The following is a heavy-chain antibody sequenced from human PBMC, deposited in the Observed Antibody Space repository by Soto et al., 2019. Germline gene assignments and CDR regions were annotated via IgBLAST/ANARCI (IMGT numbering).Heavy chain of an antibody. D-gene: IGHD4-17*01. V-gene: IGHV3-33*01. CDR2: IWYDGSNK. J-gene: IGHJ4*02. CDR3: ARAYGAKRAFDY. CDR1: GFTFSSYG. Sequence: QVQLVESGGGVVQPGRSLRLSCAASGFTFSSYGMHWVRQAPGKGLEWVAVIWYDGSNKYYADSVKGRFTISRDNSKNTLYLQMNSLRAEDTAVYYCARAYGAKRAFDYWGQGTLVTVSS.